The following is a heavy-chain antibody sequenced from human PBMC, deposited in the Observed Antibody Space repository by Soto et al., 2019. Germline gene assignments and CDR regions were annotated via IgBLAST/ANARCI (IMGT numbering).Heavy chain of an antibody. D-gene: IGHD3-3*02. CDR2: ISAYNGNT. V-gene: IGHV1-18*01. CDR3: ECGSNSMILPDY. CDR1: GYTFTSYG. J-gene: IGHJ4*02. Sequence: ASVKVSCKASGYTFTSYGISWVRQAPGQGLEWMGWISAYNGNTNYAQKLQGRVTMTTDTSTSTAYMELRSLRSDDTAVYYCECGSNSMILPDYWGQGTLVTVSS.